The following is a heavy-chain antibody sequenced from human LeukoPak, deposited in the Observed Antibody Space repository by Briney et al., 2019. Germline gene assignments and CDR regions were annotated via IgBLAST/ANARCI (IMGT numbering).Heavy chain of an antibody. J-gene: IGHJ4*02. CDR2: IYYSGST. CDR3: ARGGEIRYFDWLV. CDR1: GGSISFYY. D-gene: IGHD3-9*01. V-gene: IGHV4-59*08. Sequence: SETLSLTCTVSGGSISFYYWSWIRQPPEKGLEWIGYIYYSGSTYYNPSLKSRVTISVDTSKNQFSLKLSSVTAADTAVYYCARGGEIRYFDWLVWGQGTLVTVSS.